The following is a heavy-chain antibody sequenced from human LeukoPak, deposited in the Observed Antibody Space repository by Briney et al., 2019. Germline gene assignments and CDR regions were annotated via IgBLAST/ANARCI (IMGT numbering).Heavy chain of an antibody. Sequence: PSETLSLTCTVSGGSISSYYWSWIRQPPGKGLEWIGYIYYSGSTNYNPSLKCRVTISVDTSKNQFSLKLSSVTAADTAVYYCARATWNYLDYWGQGTLVTVSS. CDR2: IYYSGST. CDR3: ARATWNYLDY. V-gene: IGHV4-59*01. D-gene: IGHD1-1*01. CDR1: GGSISSYY. J-gene: IGHJ4*02.